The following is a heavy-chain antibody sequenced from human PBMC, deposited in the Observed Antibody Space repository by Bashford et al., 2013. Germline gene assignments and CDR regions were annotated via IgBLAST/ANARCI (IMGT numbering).Heavy chain of an antibody. V-gene: IGHV1-2*02. CDR2: VSAYSGDT. Sequence: VASVKVSCKASGYTFTGYYMHWVRQAPGQGLEWMGWVSAYSGDTNYAPSLQGRFTISRDNSKNTVYLQMGSLRAEEGAVYYCARGSKGPDYWGQGTLVTVSS. CDR3: ARGSKGPDY. J-gene: IGHJ4*02. CDR1: GYTFTGYY.